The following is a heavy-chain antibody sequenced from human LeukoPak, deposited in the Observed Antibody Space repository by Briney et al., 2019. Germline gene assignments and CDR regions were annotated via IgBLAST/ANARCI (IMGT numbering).Heavy chain of an antibody. CDR2: ISNTGSYI. V-gene: IGHV3-21*01. D-gene: IGHD3-22*01. Sequence: PGGSLRLSCAASAITFSDYSMNWVRQAPWKGPEWASSISNTGSYIYYADSVKGRFTVSRDNAKNSLYLQMNSLRAEDTAVYYCANYYYDSSGYRGMNAFDIWGQGTMVTISS. J-gene: IGHJ3*02. CDR1: AITFSDYS. CDR3: ANYYYDSSGYRGMNAFDI.